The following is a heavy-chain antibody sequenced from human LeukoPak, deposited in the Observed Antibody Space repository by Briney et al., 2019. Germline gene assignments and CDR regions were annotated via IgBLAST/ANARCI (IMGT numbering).Heavy chain of an antibody. CDR1: GFSFSSYG. CDR2: ISGSGGST. V-gene: IGHV3-23*01. Sequence: PGGTLRLSCAASGFSFSSYGMSWVRQAPGKGLEWVSGISGSGGSTYYADSVKGRFTISRDNSKNTLYLQMNSLRDEDTAVHYCAKDLVDKLGYCTNGVCWGYFDYWGQGTLVTVSS. D-gene: IGHD2-8*01. J-gene: IGHJ4*02. CDR3: AKDLVDKLGYCTNGVCWGYFDY.